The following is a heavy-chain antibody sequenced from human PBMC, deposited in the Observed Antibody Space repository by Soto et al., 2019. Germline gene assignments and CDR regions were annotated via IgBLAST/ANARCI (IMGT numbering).Heavy chain of an antibody. Sequence: QVQLVQSRAEVKKPGASVKVSCKASGYTFTSYYMHWVRQAPGQGLEWMGIINPSGGSTSYAQKFQGRVTMTRDTSTSTVYMELSSLRSEDTAVYYCAREPTEYSRPPRGMDVWGQGTTVTVSS. CDR2: INPSGGST. CDR1: GYTFTSYY. V-gene: IGHV1-46*01. CDR3: AREPTEYSRPPRGMDV. J-gene: IGHJ6*02. D-gene: IGHD6-6*01.